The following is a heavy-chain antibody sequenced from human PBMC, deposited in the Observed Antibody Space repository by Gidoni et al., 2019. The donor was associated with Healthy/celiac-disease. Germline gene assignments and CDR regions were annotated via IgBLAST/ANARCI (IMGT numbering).Heavy chain of an antibody. CDR1: GFPFSSYA. J-gene: IGHJ4*02. CDR2: ISYDGSNK. V-gene: IGHV3-30*04. D-gene: IGHD5-12*01. Sequence: AQLVESGGGVVQPGRSLRLSCAASGFPFSSYAMHWVRQAPGKGLEWVAVISYDGSNKYYADSVKGRFTISRDNSKNTLYLQMNSLRAEDTAVYYCAGRRDGYNFVGYWGQGTLVTVSS. CDR3: AGRRDGYNFVGY.